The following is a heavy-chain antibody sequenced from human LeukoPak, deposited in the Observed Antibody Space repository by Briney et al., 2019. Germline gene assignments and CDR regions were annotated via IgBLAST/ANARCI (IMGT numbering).Heavy chain of an antibody. D-gene: IGHD3-3*01. CDR3: ARGSITIFGGIEKFDP. CDR1: GFTFSSYS. V-gene: IGHV3-21*01. J-gene: IGHJ5*02. Sequence: GGSLRLSCAAYGFTFSSYSMNWVRQAPGKGLEWVSSISSSSSYIYCADSVKGRFTISRDNAKNSLYLQMNSLRAEDTAVYYCARGSITIFGGIEKFDPWGQGTLVTVSS. CDR2: ISSSSSYI.